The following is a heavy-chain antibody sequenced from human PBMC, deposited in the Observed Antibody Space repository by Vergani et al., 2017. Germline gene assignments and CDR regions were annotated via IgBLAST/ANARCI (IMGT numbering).Heavy chain of an antibody. CDR2: ISSSGSTI. CDR1: GFTFSDYY. J-gene: IGHJ4*02. Sequence: QVQLVESGGGLVKPGGSLILSCSASGFTFSDYYMSWIRQAPGKGLEWVSYISSSGSTIYYTDSVKGRFTISRDNAKNSLYLQMNSLRAEDTAVYYCARDVEMAPNYYFDYWGQGTLVTVSS. CDR3: ARDVEMAPNYYFDY. D-gene: IGHD5-24*01. V-gene: IGHV3-11*04.